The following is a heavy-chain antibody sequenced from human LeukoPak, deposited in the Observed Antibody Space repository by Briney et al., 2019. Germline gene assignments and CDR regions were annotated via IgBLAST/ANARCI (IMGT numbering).Heavy chain of an antibody. D-gene: IGHD6-13*01. J-gene: IGHJ4*02. CDR1: GFTFSSYS. CDR3: ARDPTAAAGTFKHYFDY. CDR2: ISSSSSYI. Sequence: GGSLRLSCAASGFTFSSYSMNWVRQAPGKGLEWVSSISSSSSYIYYADSVKGRFTISRDNAKNSLYLQMNSLRAEDTAVYYCARDPTAAAGTFKHYFDYWGQGTLVTVSS. V-gene: IGHV3-21*01.